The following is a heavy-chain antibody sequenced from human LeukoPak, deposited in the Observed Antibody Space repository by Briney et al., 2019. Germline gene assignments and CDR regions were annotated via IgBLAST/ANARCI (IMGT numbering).Heavy chain of an antibody. J-gene: IGHJ3*02. CDR3: ARDSSTIAVGTFDI. V-gene: IGHV3-64*01. D-gene: IGHD6-19*01. CDR2: ISSNGGST. Sequence: GGSLRLSCEASGFXFSNCAMHWVRQAPGQGLEYVSAISSNGGSTYYANSVKDRFTISRDNSKNTLYLQMGSLRAEDMAVYYCARDSSTIAVGTFDIWGQGTMVTVSS. CDR1: GFXFSNCA.